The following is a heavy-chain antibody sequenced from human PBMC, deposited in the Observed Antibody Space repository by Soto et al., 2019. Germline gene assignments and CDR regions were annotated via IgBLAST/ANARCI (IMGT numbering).Heavy chain of an antibody. V-gene: IGHV3-7*05. J-gene: IGHJ6*01. CDR2: IKQDGSEK. CDR1: GFTFSSYW. CDR3: GPPIWFGTLLVRDG. Sequence: GGSLRLSCAASGFTFSSYWMSWVRQAPGKGLEWVANIKQDGSEKYYVDSVKGRFTISRDNAKNSLYLQMNSLRAEDTAVYYCGPPIWFGTLLVRDGWGQETTVTVSS. D-gene: IGHD3-10*01.